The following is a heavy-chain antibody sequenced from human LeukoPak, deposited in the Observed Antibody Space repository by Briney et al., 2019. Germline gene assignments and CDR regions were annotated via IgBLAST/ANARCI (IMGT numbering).Heavy chain of an antibody. J-gene: IGHJ6*03. V-gene: IGHV1-18*01. CDR1: GYTFTSYG. CDR3: ARQGPTYYDSSGYYYAEDYYMDV. D-gene: IGHD3-22*01. Sequence: ASVKVSCKTSGYTFTSYGISWVRQAPGQGLEWMGWISAYNGNTNYAQKLQGRVTMTTDTSTSTAYMELSSLRSEDTAVYYCARQGPTYYDSSGYYYAEDYYMDVWGKGTTVTVSS. CDR2: ISAYNGNT.